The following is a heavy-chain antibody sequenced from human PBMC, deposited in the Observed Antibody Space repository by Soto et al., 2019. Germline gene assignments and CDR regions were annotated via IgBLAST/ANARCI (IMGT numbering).Heavy chain of an antibody. CDR2: IIPILGIA. CDR3: AIWFGELDFDY. Sequence: ASVKLSCKASGGTFSSYTISWVRQAPGQGLEWMGRIIPILGIANYAQKFQGRVTITADKSTSTAYMELSSLRSEDTAVYYCAIWFGELDFDYWGQGTLVTVSS. D-gene: IGHD3-10*01. CDR1: GGTFSSYT. J-gene: IGHJ4*02. V-gene: IGHV1-69*02.